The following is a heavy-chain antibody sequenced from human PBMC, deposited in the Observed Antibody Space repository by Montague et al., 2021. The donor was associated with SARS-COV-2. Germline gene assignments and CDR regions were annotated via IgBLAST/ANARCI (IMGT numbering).Heavy chain of an antibody. CDR2: ISFDGSSK. J-gene: IGHJ4*02. CDR1: GFTLSSHP. D-gene: IGHD3-22*01. Sequence: SLRLSCAASGFTLSSHPMHWVRQAPGNGLEWVAVISFDGSSKYYVDSMKGRLTISRDNSKNTLFLQMNSLRVEDTAVYYCARGRQWLVLGQVDYWGQGTLVTVPS. CDR3: ARGRQWLVLGQVDY. V-gene: IGHV3-30*04.